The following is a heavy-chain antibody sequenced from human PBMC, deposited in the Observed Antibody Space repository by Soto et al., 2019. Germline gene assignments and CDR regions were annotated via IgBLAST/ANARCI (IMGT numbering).Heavy chain of an antibody. CDR1: GFTFSSYS. J-gene: IGHJ4*02. CDR3: ASLIDYYGSGSSPGEFDY. CDR2: ISSSSSYI. Sequence: PGGSLRLSCAASGFTFSSYSMNWVRQAPGKGLEWVSSISSSSSYIYYADSVKGRFTISRDNAKNSLYLQMNSLRAEDTAVYYCASLIDYYGSGSSPGEFDYWGQGTLVTVSS. V-gene: IGHV3-21*01. D-gene: IGHD3-10*01.